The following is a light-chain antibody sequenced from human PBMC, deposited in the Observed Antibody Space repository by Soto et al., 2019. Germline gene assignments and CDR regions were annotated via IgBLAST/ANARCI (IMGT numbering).Light chain of an antibody. V-gene: IGKV1-12*01. CDR2: DVS. Sequence: DIQLTQPPSTLTASVGDRVTITCRASQDVSTWLAWYQHKPRKAPKLLLFDVSNLDSGVPSRFSGSGSGTDFTLTISSLQPEDFATYYCQQANSFPPPITFGRGTRLEIK. J-gene: IGKJ5*01. CDR3: QQANSFPPPIT. CDR1: QDVSTW.